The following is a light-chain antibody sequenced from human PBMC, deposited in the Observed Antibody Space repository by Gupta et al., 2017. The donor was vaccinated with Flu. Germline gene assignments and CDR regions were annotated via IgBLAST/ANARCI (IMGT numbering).Light chain of an antibody. V-gene: IGLV3-21*02. CDR2: NAS. Sequence: SNVLTQPPSASVAPGQTAKITCGGNNIGRKSVHWYRHKLGQAPELVVSNASDRPSGIPDRISCYHAGNMATRQIRRVEAGEEADDYCRVWGRGLTQGLFGGGTKLTVL. J-gene: IGLJ3*02. CDR3: RVWGRGLTQGL. CDR1: NIGRKS.